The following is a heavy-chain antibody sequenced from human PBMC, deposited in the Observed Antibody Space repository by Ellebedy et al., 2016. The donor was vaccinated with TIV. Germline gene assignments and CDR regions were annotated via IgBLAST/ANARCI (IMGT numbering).Heavy chain of an antibody. CDR2: IFHSGST. D-gene: IGHD3-9*01. Sequence: PGGSLRLSCTVSGDSVTSGRYFWNWIRQPPGKGLEWIGYIFHSGSTKYNPSLKSRVTLSVDTSKNQFSLKLSSVTAADTAVYYCAKEDYDTMTGYSGAFDIWGQGTRVTVSS. V-gene: IGHV4-61*01. J-gene: IGHJ3*02. CDR1: GDSVTSGRYF. CDR3: AKEDYDTMTGYSGAFDI.